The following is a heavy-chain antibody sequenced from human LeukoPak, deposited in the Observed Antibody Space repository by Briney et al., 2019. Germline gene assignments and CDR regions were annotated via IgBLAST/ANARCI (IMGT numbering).Heavy chain of an antibody. Sequence: ASVKVSCKASGYTFASYDINWVRQATGQGPESMRWMNPSSGNTGYAQTFQGRVSMTRDTSTNTAYLELSSLRSEDTAVYYCATHTYYYSSGSFAYWGQGTLVTVSS. D-gene: IGHD3-10*01. CDR1: GYTFASYD. J-gene: IGHJ4*02. V-gene: IGHV1-8*01. CDR3: ATHTYYYSSGSFAY. CDR2: MNPSSGNT.